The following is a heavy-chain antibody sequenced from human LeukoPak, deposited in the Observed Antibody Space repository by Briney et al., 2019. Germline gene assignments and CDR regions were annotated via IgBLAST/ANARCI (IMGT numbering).Heavy chain of an antibody. Sequence: ASVKVSCKASGGTFSSYAISWVRQAPGQGLELMGGIIPIFGTANYAQKFQGRVTITADESTSTAYMELSSLRSEDTAVYYCARRGPPDYYYMDVWGKGTTVTVSS. CDR1: GGTFSSYA. J-gene: IGHJ6*03. CDR3: ARRGPPDYYYMDV. V-gene: IGHV1-69*13. CDR2: IIPIFGTA.